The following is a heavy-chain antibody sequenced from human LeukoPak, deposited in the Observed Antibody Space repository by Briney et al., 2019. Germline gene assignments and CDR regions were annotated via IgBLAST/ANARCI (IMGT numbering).Heavy chain of an antibody. D-gene: IGHD6-6*01. J-gene: IGHJ4*02. CDR3: AKDRETYEYTFDY. CDR1: GFSFSTYG. Sequence: PGKSLRLSCAASGFSFSTYGIHWVRQAPGKGLGWVAVMWYDGSKDYYADFVKGRFTISRDTSKNTLYLQMNNLRAEDTAVYYCAKDRETYEYTFDYWGQGTLVTVSS. V-gene: IGHV3-33*06. CDR2: MWYDGSKD.